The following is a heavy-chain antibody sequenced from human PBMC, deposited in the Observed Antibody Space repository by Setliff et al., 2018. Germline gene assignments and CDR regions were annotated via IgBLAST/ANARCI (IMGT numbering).Heavy chain of an antibody. CDR2: IYYSGTT. CDR1: GGSISNYY. CDR3: ARHEFVGGYYGSVTYRHFDY. V-gene: IGHV4-59*08. J-gene: IGHJ4*02. Sequence: LSLTCTVSGGSISNYYWSWIRQPPGKGLEWIGYIYYSGTTNSIPSLKSRVTISVDTSKNQFSPQVTSLAATDTALYFCARHEFVGGYYGSVTYRHFDYWGQGILVTVSS. D-gene: IGHD3-10*01.